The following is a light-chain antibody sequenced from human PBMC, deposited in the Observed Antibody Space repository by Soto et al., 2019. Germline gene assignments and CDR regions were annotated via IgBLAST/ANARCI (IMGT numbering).Light chain of an antibody. CDR2: EVS. V-gene: IGLV2-23*02. CDR3: CSYAGSRV. CDR1: SSDVGSYNL. Sequence: QSVLTQPASVSGSPGQSITISCTGTSSDVGSYNLVSWYQQHPGKAPKLMIYEVSKRPSGVSNRFSGSKSRNTASLTISGLQAEDEADYYCCSYAGSRVFGGGTKLTVL. J-gene: IGLJ3*02.